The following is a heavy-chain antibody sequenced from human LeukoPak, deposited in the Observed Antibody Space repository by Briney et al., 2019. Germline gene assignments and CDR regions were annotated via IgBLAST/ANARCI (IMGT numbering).Heavy chain of an antibody. V-gene: IGHV3-48*01. CDR1: GFTFCGYS. Sequence: GGTLRLSCAASGFTFCGYSMNWMPQAPGQELKWCTYIDGSSNNIYYAESVKGRFTISRDNSKTTLYLQMNSLRAEDTAVYYCARNSGYEDWGQGTLVTVSS. CDR2: IDGSSNNI. CDR3: ARNSGYED. J-gene: IGHJ4*02. D-gene: IGHD5-12*01.